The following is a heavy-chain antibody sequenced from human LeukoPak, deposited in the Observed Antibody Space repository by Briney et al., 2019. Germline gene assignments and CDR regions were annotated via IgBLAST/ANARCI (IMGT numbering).Heavy chain of an antibody. CDR2: ISSSSTYI. V-gene: IGHV3-21*01. J-gene: IGHJ4*02. Sequence: GGSLRLSCAASGFTFSTYNMIWVRQAPGKGLEWVSSISSSSTYIYYAGSVKGRFTISRDNAKNSLYLQMNSLRAEDTAAYYCARVSQQHNYFDYWGQGTLVTVSS. D-gene: IGHD6-13*01. CDR1: GFTFSTYN. CDR3: ARVSQQHNYFDY.